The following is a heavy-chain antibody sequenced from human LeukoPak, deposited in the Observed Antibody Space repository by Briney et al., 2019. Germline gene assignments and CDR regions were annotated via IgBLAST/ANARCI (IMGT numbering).Heavy chain of an antibody. Sequence: PGGSLRLSCAASGFTFSSYGMHWVRQAPGKGLEWVAFIRYDGSNKYYADSVKGRFTISRDNSKNTLYLQMNSLRAEDTAVYYCAKTPITMITGGDYFDYWGQGTLVTVSS. CDR3: AKTPITMITGGDYFDY. V-gene: IGHV3-30*02. CDR2: IRYDGSNK. CDR1: GFTFSSYG. D-gene: IGHD3-22*01. J-gene: IGHJ4*02.